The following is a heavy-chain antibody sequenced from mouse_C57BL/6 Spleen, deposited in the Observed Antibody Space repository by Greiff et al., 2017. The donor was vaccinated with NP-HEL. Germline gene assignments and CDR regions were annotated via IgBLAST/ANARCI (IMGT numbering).Heavy chain of an antibody. J-gene: IGHJ3*01. CDR3: TRSGGYYYGSSPAWFAY. Sequence: QVHVKQSGAELVRPGASVTLSCKASGYTFTDYEMHWVKQTPVHGLEWIGAIDPETGGTAYNQKFKGKAILTADKSSSTAYMELRSLTSEDSAVYYCTRSGGYYYGSSPAWFAYWGQGTLVTVSA. D-gene: IGHD1-1*01. V-gene: IGHV1-15*01. CDR1: GYTFTDYE. CDR2: IDPETGGT.